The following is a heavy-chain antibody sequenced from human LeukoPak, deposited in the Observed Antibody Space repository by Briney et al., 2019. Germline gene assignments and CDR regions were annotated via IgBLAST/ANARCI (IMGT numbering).Heavy chain of an antibody. D-gene: IGHD4-17*01. Sequence: PSETLSLTCTVSGASITSTYWAWIRQPPGKGLESIGYIYYTGDTNYNPSLNSRVTISLDTSTSQFSLTLRSVTAADTAVYYCTRWTRVPVSWGQGILVTVSS. CDR3: TRWTRVPVS. CDR2: IYYTGDT. CDR1: GASITSTY. V-gene: IGHV4-59*01. J-gene: IGHJ5*02.